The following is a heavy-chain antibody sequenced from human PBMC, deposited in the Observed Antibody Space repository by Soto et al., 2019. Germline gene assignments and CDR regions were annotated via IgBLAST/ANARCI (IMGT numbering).Heavy chain of an antibody. J-gene: IGHJ4*02. CDR3: AKVLSKNYYYPFDF. CDR1: GFTFSDYA. D-gene: IGHD3-10*01. V-gene: IGHV3-23*01. CDR2: ISGGSSVT. Sequence: GSLRLSCTASGFTFSDYAMTWVRQAPGKGLEWVSTISGGSSVTYYGDSVKGRFTISRDNAKKTLFLQLNRLSAEDTATYYCAKVLSKNYYYPFDFWGQGTQVTVSS.